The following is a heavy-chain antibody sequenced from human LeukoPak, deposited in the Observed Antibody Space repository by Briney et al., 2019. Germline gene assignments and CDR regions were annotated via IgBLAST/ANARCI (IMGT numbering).Heavy chain of an antibody. D-gene: IGHD4-17*01. CDR2: IYPGDSDT. CDR3: ARQAEDGDYYAH. V-gene: IGHV5-51*01. J-gene: IGHJ4*02. Sequence: GESLQISCKASGYSFTSYWIGWVRQMPGKGLEWMGIIYPGDSDTRYSPSFQGQVTISADKSISTAYLQWNSLRASDTAIYYCARQAEDGDYYAHWAQGTLVTVSS. CDR1: GYSFTSYW.